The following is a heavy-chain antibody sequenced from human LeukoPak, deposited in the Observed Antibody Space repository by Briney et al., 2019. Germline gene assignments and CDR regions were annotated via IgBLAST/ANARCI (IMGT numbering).Heavy chain of an antibody. D-gene: IGHD2-2*02. Sequence: ASVTVSFKASGYTFTGYYMHWVRQAPGQGLEWMGWINPNSGGTNYAQKFQGRVTMTRDTSISTAYMELSRLRSDDTAVYYCATHCSSTSCYRSALDYWGQGTLVTVSS. CDR3: ATHCSSTSCYRSALDY. J-gene: IGHJ4*02. CDR1: GYTFTGYY. CDR2: INPNSGGT. V-gene: IGHV1-2*02.